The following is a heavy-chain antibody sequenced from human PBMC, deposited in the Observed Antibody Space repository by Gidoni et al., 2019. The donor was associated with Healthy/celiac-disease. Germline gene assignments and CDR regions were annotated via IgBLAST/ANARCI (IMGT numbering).Heavy chain of an antibody. D-gene: IGHD5-18*01. CDR3: ARSLQLWSSYFDY. Sequence: QVQLVESGGGVVQPGRALRLSCAASGFHFSSSGMHWVRQAPGKGLEWVAVIWYDGSNKYYADSVTGRFTISRDNSKNTLYLQMNSLRAEDTAVYYCARSLQLWSSYFDYWGQGTLVTVSS. CDR1: GFHFSSSG. V-gene: IGHV3-33*01. CDR2: IWYDGSNK. J-gene: IGHJ4*02.